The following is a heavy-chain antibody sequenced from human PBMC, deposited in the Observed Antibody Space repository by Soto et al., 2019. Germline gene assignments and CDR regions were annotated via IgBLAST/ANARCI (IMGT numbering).Heavy chain of an antibody. Sequence: SETLSLTCTVSGGSISSYSWTWIRQPPGKGLEWIGYISYSGSTNYNPSLNSRVTVSVETSKNQFSLKLTSVTAADTAVYYCARHGGITIIEGGGLLSAFDLWGQGTTVTVSS. D-gene: IGHD3-22*01. V-gene: IGHV4-59*08. J-gene: IGHJ3*01. CDR2: ISYSGST. CDR3: ARHGGITIIEGGGLLSAFDL. CDR1: GGSISSYS.